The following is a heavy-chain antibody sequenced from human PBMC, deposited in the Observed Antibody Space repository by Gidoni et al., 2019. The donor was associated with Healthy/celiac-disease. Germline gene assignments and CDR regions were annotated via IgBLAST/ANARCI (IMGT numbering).Heavy chain of an antibody. Sequence: QLQLQESGPGLVKPSETLSLTCTVSGGSISSSSYYWGWIRQPPGKGLEWIGSIYYSGSTYYNPSLKSRVTISVDTSKNQFSLKLSSVTAADTAVYYCAREGKNTMIVVVRAFDIWGQGTMVTVSS. J-gene: IGHJ3*02. CDR3: AREGKNTMIVVVRAFDI. V-gene: IGHV4-39*02. D-gene: IGHD3-22*01. CDR1: GGSISSSSYY. CDR2: IYYSGST.